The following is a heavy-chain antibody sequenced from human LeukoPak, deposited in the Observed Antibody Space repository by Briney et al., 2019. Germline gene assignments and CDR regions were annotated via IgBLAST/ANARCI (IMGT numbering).Heavy chain of an antibody. CDR2: IYTSGST. J-gene: IGHJ3*02. Sequence: SETLSLTCTVSGGSISSGSYYWSWIRQPAGKGLEWIGRIYTSGSTNYNPSLKSRVTISVDTSKNQFSLKLSSVTAADTAVYYCAGWYSNAFDIWGQGTMVTVSS. CDR3: AGWYSNAFDI. V-gene: IGHV4-61*02. CDR1: GGSISSGSYY. D-gene: IGHD6-19*01.